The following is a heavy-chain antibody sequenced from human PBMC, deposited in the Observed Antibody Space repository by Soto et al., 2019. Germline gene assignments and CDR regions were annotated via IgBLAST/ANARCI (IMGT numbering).Heavy chain of an antibody. V-gene: IGHV3-33*01. CDR3: ARDWRTGYYYYGRDV. CDR1: GFTFSSYG. CDR2: IWYDGSNK. J-gene: IGHJ6*02. Sequence: GGSLRLSCAASGFTFSSYGMHWVRQAPRKGLEWVAVIWYDGSNKYYADSVKGRFTISRDNSKNTLYRQMNSLRAEDTAVYYCARDWRTGYYYYGRDVWGRGTTVTVSS.